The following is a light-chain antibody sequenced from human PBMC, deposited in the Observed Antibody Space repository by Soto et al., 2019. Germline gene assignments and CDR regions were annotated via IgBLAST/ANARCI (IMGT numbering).Light chain of an antibody. CDR2: WAS. Sequence: IVMTQSTDFMSVSLGERATINCKSIQSVLYSSNSKSYLAWYQQRPGQPPKLLIYWASTRVSGVPDRFSGSGSGTDFTLTISSRQEEDVAVYYCQQYFGTVLWTFGQGTKVDVK. J-gene: IGKJ1*01. V-gene: IGKV4-1*01. CDR3: QQYFGTVLWT. CDR1: QSVLYSSNSKSY.